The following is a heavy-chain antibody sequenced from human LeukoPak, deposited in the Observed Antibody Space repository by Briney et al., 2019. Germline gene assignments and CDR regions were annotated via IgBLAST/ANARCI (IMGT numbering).Heavy chain of an antibody. J-gene: IGHJ4*02. CDR1: GFTFSSYG. V-gene: IGHV3-30*18. D-gene: IGHD2-2*02. Sequence: PGGSLRLSCAASGFTFSSYGMHWVRQAPGKGLEWVAVISYDGSNKYYADSVEGRFTISRDNSKNTLYLQMNSLRAEDTAVYYCAKDQGYCSSTSCYNFDYWGQGTLVTVSS. CDR2: ISYDGSNK. CDR3: AKDQGYCSSTSCYNFDY.